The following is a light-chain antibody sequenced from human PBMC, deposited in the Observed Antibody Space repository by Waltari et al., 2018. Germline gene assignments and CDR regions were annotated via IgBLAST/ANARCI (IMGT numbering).Light chain of an antibody. CDR1: QSVSSK. J-gene: IGKJ4*01. Sequence: DIVMTQSPATLSVSPGERVSLSCRASQSVSSKLAWYQQKPGQAHRLLIYGASTRATGIPARFSGSGSGTEFTLTIRSLQSEDFAVYYCQQYNNWLTFGGGTKVEIK. CDR3: QQYNNWLT. V-gene: IGKV3-15*01. CDR2: GAS.